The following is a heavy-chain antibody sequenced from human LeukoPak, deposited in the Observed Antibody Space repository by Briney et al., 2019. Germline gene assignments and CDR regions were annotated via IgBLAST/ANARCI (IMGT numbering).Heavy chain of an antibody. V-gene: IGHV3-74*01. J-gene: IGHJ4*02. Sequence: GGSLRLSCAASGFTFSSYWMHWVRQAPGKGLVWVSRINSDGSTTNYADSVKGRFTISRDNAKNSLYLQMNSLRAEDTAVYYCARESESYLDYWGQGTLVTVSS. D-gene: IGHD3-3*01. CDR1: GFTFSSYW. CDR2: INSDGSTT. CDR3: ARESESYLDY.